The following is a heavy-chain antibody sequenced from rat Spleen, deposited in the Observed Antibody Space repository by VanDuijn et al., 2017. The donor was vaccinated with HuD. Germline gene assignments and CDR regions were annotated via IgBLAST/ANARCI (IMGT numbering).Heavy chain of an antibody. CDR2: ISYSGST. Sequence: EVQLQESGPGLVKPSQSLSLTCSVTGYSITSNYWGWIRKFPGNKMEWIGHISYSGSTSYNPSLKSRISITRDTSKNQFFLQLNSVTTEETATYYCARSDGTHYYLPFIYWGQGTQVTVSS. CDR3: ARSDGTHYYLPFIY. V-gene: IGHV3-1*01. D-gene: IGHD1-12*02. CDR1: GYSITSNY. J-gene: IGHJ3*01.